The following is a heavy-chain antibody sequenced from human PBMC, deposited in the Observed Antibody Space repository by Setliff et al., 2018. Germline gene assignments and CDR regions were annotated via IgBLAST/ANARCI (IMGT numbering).Heavy chain of an antibody. Sequence: SETLSLTCNVSGGSISSYSYYWGWIRQPPGKGLEWIGNIYYTGITYYNPSLKSRVTISVDTSKNQFSLKLTSVTAADTAAYYCAKYPSKLPELGIYGRFDYWGQGTPVTVSS. D-gene: IGHD7-27*01. CDR3: AKYPSKLPELGIYGRFDY. J-gene: IGHJ4*02. CDR1: GGSISSYSYY. CDR2: IYYTGIT. V-gene: IGHV4-39*07.